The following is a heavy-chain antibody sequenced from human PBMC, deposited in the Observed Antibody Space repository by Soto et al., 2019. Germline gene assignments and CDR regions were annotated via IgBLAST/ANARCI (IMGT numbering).Heavy chain of an antibody. CDR2: IYYSGST. CDR3: TRAPLRCSGGSCYSADS. V-gene: IGHV4-30-4*01. CDR1: GGSISSGDYY. Sequence: SETLSLTCTVSGGSISSGDYYWSWIRQPPGKGLEWIGYIYYSGSTFYNPSLKNRVTISLDTSKIQFSLKLSSVTAADTGVYYCTRAPLRCSGGSCYSADSWGRGTLVTVSS. J-gene: IGHJ4*02. D-gene: IGHD2-15*01.